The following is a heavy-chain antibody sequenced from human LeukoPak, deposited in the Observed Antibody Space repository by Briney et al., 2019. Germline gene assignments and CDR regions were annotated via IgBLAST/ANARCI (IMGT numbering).Heavy chain of an antibody. Sequence: SETLSLTCAVYGGSFSGYYWSWIRQPPGKGLEWIGYIYYSGSTYYNPSLKSRVTISVDTSKNQFSLKPSSVTAADTAVYYCAREYDDSSGYYCHWGQGTLVTVSS. CDR1: GGSFSGYY. CDR2: IYYSGST. V-gene: IGHV4-34*09. D-gene: IGHD3-22*01. J-gene: IGHJ4*02. CDR3: AREYDDSSGYYCH.